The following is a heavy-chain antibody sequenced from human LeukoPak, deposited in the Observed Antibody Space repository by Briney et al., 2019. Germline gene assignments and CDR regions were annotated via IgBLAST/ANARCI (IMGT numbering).Heavy chain of an antibody. V-gene: IGHV4-59*01. D-gene: IGHD3-3*01. CDR1: GGSISSYY. J-gene: IGHJ4*02. Sequence: PSETLSLXCTVSGGSISSYYWSWIRQPPGKGLEWIGYIYYSGSTNYNPSLKSRVTISVDTSKNQFSLELSSVTAADTAVYYCARASRLRFLEWPPLTGGSGSYYYFDYWGQGTLVTVSS. CDR3: ARASRLRFLEWPPLTGGSGSYYYFDY. CDR2: IYYSGST.